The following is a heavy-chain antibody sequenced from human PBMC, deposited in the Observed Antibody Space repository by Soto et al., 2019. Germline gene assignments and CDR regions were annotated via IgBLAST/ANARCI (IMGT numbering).Heavy chain of an antibody. D-gene: IGHD2-2*01. CDR1: GFTFSSYW. V-gene: IGHV3-7*05. CDR2: IKQDGSEK. Sequence: GGSLRLSCAASGFTFSSYWMSWVRQAPGKGLEWVANIKQDGSEKYYVDSVKGRFTISRDNAKNSLYLQMNSLRAEDTAVYYCARGRVVPAARRSRSSSSNYFDYWGQGTLVTVSS. J-gene: IGHJ4*02. CDR3: ARGRVVPAARRSRSSSSNYFDY.